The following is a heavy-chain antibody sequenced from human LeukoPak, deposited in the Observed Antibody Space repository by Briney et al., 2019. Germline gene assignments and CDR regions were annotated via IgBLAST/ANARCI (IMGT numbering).Heavy chain of an antibody. CDR3: ARGARTPSGYGSRTAGRANWFDP. CDR2: INHSGST. CDR1: GGSFSGYY. J-gene: IGHJ5*02. Sequence: SETLSLTCAVYGGSFSGYYWSWIRQPPGKGLEWVGEINHSGSTNYNPSLKSRVTISVDTSKNQFSLKLSSVTAADTAVYYCARGARTPSGYGSRTAGRANWFDPWGQGTLVTVSS. V-gene: IGHV4-34*01. D-gene: IGHD5-12*01.